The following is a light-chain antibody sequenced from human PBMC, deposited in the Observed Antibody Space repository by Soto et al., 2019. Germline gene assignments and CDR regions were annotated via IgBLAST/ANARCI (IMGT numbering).Light chain of an antibody. CDR2: GTN. J-gene: IGLJ2*01. CDR3: LLYFGGAVV. V-gene: IGLV7-43*01. Sequence: QAVVTQESSLTVSPGGTVTLTCASSTGAVTSVYSANWLQQKPGQAPRALIYGTNNKHSWTPARFSGSLLGGKAALTLSGAQPEDEAEYYCLLYFGGAVVFGGGTQLTVL. CDR1: TGAVTSVYS.